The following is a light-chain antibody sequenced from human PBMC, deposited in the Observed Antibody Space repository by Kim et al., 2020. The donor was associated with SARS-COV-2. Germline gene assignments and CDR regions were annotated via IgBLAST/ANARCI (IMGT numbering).Light chain of an antibody. CDR2: ANN. CDR3: QSYDSSLSGWV. CDR1: SSNIGADFD. V-gene: IGLV1-40*01. Sequence: QSVLTQPPSVPGAPGQRVTISCTGTSSNIGADFDVHWYQHRPGTTPKLLIFANNNRPSGVPDRLSASKSGASASLVITGLQAEDEADYYCQSYDSSLSGWVFGGGTQLTVL. J-gene: IGLJ3*02.